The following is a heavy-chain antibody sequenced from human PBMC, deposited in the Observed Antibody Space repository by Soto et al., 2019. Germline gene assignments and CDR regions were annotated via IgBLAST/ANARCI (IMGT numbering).Heavy chain of an antibody. CDR2: IYYSGST. Sequence: PSETLSLTCTVSGGSISSGGYYWSWIRQHPGKGLEWIGYIYYSGSTYYNPSLKSRVTISVDTSKNQFSLKLSSVTAADTAVYYCARHDWGSSGWTPDAFDIWGQGTMVTVSS. CDR1: GGSISSGGYY. J-gene: IGHJ3*02. CDR3: ARHDWGSSGWTPDAFDI. D-gene: IGHD6-19*01. V-gene: IGHV4-31*03.